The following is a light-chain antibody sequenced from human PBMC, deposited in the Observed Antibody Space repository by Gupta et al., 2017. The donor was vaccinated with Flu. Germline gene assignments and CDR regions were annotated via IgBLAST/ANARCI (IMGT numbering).Light chain of an antibody. Sequence: TARITCSGDEFQRKHAYWYQQKSGHAPVQVICEDSKRTFGSAERFTGSSSGIKATVAISGALVEDEADYYCYSADTSGTRSGWVFGGGTKRTVL. V-gene: IGLV3-10*01. CDR3: YSADTSGTRSGWV. CDR1: EFQRKH. J-gene: IGLJ3*02. CDR2: EDS.